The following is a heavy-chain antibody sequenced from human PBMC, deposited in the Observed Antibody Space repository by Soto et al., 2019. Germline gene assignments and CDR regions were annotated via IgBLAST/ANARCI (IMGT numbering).Heavy chain of an antibody. J-gene: IGHJ4*02. V-gene: IGHV3-23*01. D-gene: IGHD6-6*01. CDR3: AKNIRSSSGFDY. CDR1: GFTFNNFA. CDR2: ISGGGDAT. Sequence: PGGSLRLSCAATGFTFNNFAMNWVRQGPGKGLEWVSGISGGGDATRYADSVKGRFTISRDNAESMVYLDMYSLIPDDTAIYYCAKNIRSSSGFDYWGQGTPVTVSS.